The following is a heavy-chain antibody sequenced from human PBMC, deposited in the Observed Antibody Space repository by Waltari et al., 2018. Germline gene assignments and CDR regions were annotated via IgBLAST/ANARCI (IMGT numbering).Heavy chain of an antibody. CDR3: ARRAHSGFDY. V-gene: IGHV3-30*04. Sequence: QVQLVESGGGVVQPGRSLRLSCAASKFIFSTFAIHWVRQPPGKGLEWGAVTSPDGSNKDFADSVKGRFTLSRDNSKNTLYLQMSSLRAEDTAVYYCARRAHSGFDYWGQGALVTVSS. CDR1: KFIFSTFA. CDR2: TSPDGSNK. J-gene: IGHJ4*02. D-gene: IGHD1-26*01.